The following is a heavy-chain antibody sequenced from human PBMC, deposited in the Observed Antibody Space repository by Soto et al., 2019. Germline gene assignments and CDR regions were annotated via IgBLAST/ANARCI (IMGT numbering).Heavy chain of an antibody. CDR2: ISAYNGNT. V-gene: IGHV1-18*01. D-gene: IGHD3-3*01. CDR3: ARDKFWDDFWSGYYTTYYYYMDV. Sequence: SVQVSCKASGYTFTCEAMSWVRQATRQGLEWMGWISAYNGNTSYAQKLKSRVTMTTDTSTSTAYVELRSMRSDDTAVYYCARDKFWDDFWSGYYTTYYYYMDVWGKATTVTVSS. J-gene: IGHJ6*03. CDR1: GYTFTCEA.